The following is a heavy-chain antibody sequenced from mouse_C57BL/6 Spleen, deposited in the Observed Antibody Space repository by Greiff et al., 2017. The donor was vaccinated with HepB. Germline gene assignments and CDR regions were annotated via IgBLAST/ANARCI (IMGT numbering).Heavy chain of an antibody. CDR1: GYTFTSYW. J-gene: IGHJ4*01. V-gene: IGHV1-61*01. D-gene: IGHD3-1*01. Sequence: QVQLQQSGAELVRPGSSVKLSCKASGYTFTSYWMDWVKQRPGQGLEWIGNIYPSDSETHYNQKFKDKATLTVDKSSSTAYMQLSSLTSEDSAVYYCARGATDYYAMDYWSQGTSVTVSS. CDR2: IYPSDSET. CDR3: ARGATDYYAMDY.